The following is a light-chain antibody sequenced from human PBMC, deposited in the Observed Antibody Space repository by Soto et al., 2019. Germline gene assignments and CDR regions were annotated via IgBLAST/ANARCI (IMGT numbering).Light chain of an antibody. Sequence: ENVLTQSPGTLSLSPGERATLSCRASQSVSGSYLAWYQQKPGQAPRLLIHGASSRATGIPDRFSGSGSGTDFTLTISRLEPEDFALYYCQQYGNSPITFGQRTRLEIK. CDR3: QQYGNSPIT. CDR2: GAS. V-gene: IGKV3-20*01. CDR1: QSVSGSY. J-gene: IGKJ5*01.